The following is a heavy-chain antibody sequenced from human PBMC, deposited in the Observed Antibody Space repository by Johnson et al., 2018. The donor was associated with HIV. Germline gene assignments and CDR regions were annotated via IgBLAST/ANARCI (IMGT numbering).Heavy chain of an antibody. D-gene: IGHD3-3*01. Sequence: VQLVESGGGLVQPGGSLRLSCAASGFTFSSYAMSWVRQAPGKGLEWVSAISGSGGSRGYADSVKGRFTISRDNAKNSLYLQMNSLRAEDTALYYCARVSEFGGVMIGTFDIWGQGTMVTVSS. V-gene: IGHV3-23*04. J-gene: IGHJ3*02. CDR2: ISGSGGSR. CDR1: GFTFSSYA. CDR3: ARVSEFGGVMIGTFDI.